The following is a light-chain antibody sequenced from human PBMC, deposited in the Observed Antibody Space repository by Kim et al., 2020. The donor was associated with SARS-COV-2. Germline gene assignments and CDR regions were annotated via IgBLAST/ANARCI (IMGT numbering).Light chain of an antibody. V-gene: IGLV3-19*01. CDR1: SLRSYY. CDR2: GKN. CDR3: NSRDSSGNHLKV. Sequence: LGQTVRITCQGDSLRSYYASWYQHKPGQAPVLVIYGKNNRPSGIPDRFSGSSSGNTASLTITGAQAEDEADYYCNSRDSSGNHLKVFGTGTKVTVL. J-gene: IGLJ1*01.